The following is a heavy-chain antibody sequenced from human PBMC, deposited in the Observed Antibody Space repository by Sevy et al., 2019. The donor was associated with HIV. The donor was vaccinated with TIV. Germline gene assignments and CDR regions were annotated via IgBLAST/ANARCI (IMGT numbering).Heavy chain of an antibody. J-gene: IGHJ6*02. CDR3: ATSRYCSGSSCYGADYYYGMDV. Sequence: GGSLRLSCAASGFTFSSYGMHWVRQAPGKGLEWVAFIRYDGSNKYYADSVKGRFTISRDNSKNTPYLQMNSLRAGDTAGYYCATSRYCSGSSCYGADYYYGMDVWGQGTTVTVSS. CDR2: IRYDGSNK. D-gene: IGHD2-15*01. V-gene: IGHV3-30*02. CDR1: GFTFSSYG.